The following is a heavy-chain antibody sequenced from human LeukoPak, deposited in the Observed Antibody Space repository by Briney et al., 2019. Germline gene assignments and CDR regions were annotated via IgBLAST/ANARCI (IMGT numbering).Heavy chain of an antibody. V-gene: IGHV3-48*03. D-gene: IGHD3-22*01. J-gene: IGHJ4*02. CDR2: ISTSDSTI. CDR1: GFTFSNYE. Sequence: PGGSLRLSCAASGFTFSNYEMNWVRQAPGKGLEWVSYISTSDSTIYYADSVKGRFTISRDNAKNSLYLQMDSLRAEDTAVYYCARDGPAYYDSSGYSDYWGRGILVTVSS. CDR3: ARDGPAYYDSSGYSDY.